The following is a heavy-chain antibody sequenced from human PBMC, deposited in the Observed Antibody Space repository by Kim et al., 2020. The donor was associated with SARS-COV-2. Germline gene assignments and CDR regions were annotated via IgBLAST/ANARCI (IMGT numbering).Heavy chain of an antibody. CDR3: ARVNYYGSGPFDY. V-gene: IGHV1-3*01. J-gene: IGHJ4*02. Sequence: YSQKFQGRVTITRDTSASTAYMELSSLRSEDTAVYYCARVNYYGSGPFDYWGQGTLVTVSS. D-gene: IGHD3-10*01.